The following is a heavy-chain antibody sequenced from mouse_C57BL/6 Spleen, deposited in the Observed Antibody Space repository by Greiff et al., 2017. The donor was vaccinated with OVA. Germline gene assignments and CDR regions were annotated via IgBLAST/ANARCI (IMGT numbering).Heavy chain of an antibody. CDR3: ARHDDYDDGSFAY. CDR1: GFSLTSYG. V-gene: IGHV2-6-1*01. J-gene: IGHJ3*01. D-gene: IGHD2-4*01. Sequence: VKLMESGPGLVAPSQSLSITCTVSGFSLTSYGVHWVRQPPGKGLEWLVVIWSDGSTTYNSALKSRLSISKDNSKSQVFLKMNSRQTDDTAMYYCARHDDYDDGSFAYWGQGTLVTVSA. CDR2: IWSDGST.